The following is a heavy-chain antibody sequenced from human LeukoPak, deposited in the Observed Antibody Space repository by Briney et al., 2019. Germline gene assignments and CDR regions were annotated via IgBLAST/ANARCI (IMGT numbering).Heavy chain of an antibody. D-gene: IGHD3-10*01. CDR2: IKTDGSEK. CDR1: GFTFSSYW. Sequence: GGSLRLSCAASGFTFSSYWMSWVRQDPGKGLEWVANIKTDGSEKYYVDSVKGRFTISRDNAKNSLYLQMNSLRAEDTAVYYCARAITMGRDAFDYWGQGTLVTVSS. J-gene: IGHJ4*02. V-gene: IGHV3-7*01. CDR3: ARAITMGRDAFDY.